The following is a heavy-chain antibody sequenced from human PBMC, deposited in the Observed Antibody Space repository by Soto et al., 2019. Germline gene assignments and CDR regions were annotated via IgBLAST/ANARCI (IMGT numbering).Heavy chain of an antibody. Sequence: GGSLRLSCAASGFTFSSYGMHWVRQAPGKGLEWVAVIWYDGSNKYYADSVKGRFTISRDNSKNTLYLQMNSLRAEDTAVYYCATVLINYYDSSGYYSFDYWGQGTLVTVSS. CDR1: GFTFSSYG. V-gene: IGHV3-33*08. CDR3: ATVLINYYDSSGYYSFDY. J-gene: IGHJ4*02. CDR2: IWYDGSNK. D-gene: IGHD3-22*01.